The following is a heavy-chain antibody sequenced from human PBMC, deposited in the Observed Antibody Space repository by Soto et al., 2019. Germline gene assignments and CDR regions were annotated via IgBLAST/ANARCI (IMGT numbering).Heavy chain of an antibody. V-gene: IGHV3-33*01. Sequence: QVQLVESGGGVVQPGRSLRLSCAASGFTFSSYGMHWVRQAPGKGLEWVAVIWYDGSNKYYADSVKGRFTISRDNSKTTLYLKMNSLRAEDTAVYYCARALGWGVPQGMDVWGQGTTVTVSS. CDR1: GFTFSSYG. D-gene: IGHD3-16*01. CDR2: IWYDGSNK. CDR3: ARALGWGVPQGMDV. J-gene: IGHJ6*02.